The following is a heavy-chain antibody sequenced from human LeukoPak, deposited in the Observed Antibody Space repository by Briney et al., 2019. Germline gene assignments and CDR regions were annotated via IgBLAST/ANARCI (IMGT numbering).Heavy chain of an antibody. V-gene: IGHV1-3*03. CDR1: GYTFTSYA. CDR3: ARERGGYSGYDY. Sequence: ASVKVSCKASGYTFTSYAMHWVRQAPGQRLEWMGWINAGNGNTKYSQEFQGRVTITRDTSASTAYMGLSSLRSEDMAVYYCARERGGYSGYDYWGQGTLVTVSS. CDR2: INAGNGNT. J-gene: IGHJ4*02. D-gene: IGHD5-12*01.